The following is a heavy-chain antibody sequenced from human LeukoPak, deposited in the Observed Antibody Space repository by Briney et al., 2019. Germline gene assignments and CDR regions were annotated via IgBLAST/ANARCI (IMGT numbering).Heavy chain of an antibody. Sequence: LSETLSLTCTVSGGSISSYDWSWIRQPPGKGLEWIGYIYYSGSTNYNPSLKSRVTISVDTSKNQFSLKLSSVTAADTAVYYCARVPGGWFGELLFDYWGQGTLVTVSS. J-gene: IGHJ4*02. CDR1: GGSISSYD. CDR3: ARVPGGWFGELLFDY. D-gene: IGHD3-10*01. CDR2: IYYSGST. V-gene: IGHV4-59*01.